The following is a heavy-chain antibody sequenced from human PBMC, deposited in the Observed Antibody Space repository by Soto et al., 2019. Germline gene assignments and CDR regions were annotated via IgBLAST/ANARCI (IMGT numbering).Heavy chain of an antibody. J-gene: IGHJ6*02. CDR1: GFTFSSYW. V-gene: IGHV3-7*05. CDR3: ARDWGIAVAGGSLLEYYYYGMDV. Sequence: GGSLRLSCAASGFTFSSYWMSWVRQAPGKGLEWVANIKQDGSEKYYVDSVKGRFTISRDNAKNSLYLQMNSLRAEDTAVYYCARDWGIAVAGGSLLEYYYYGMDVWGQGTTVTVSS. CDR2: IKQDGSEK. D-gene: IGHD6-19*01.